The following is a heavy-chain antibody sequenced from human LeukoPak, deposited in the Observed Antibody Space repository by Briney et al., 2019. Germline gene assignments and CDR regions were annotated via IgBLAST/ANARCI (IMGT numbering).Heavy chain of an antibody. CDR1: GFIFSSAW. CDR2: IKNKTNGGTT. D-gene: IGHD6-19*01. CDR3: AKDPAGYSSGWVVY. Sequence: GGSLRLSCAASGFIFSSAWMTWVRQAPGKGLEWVGHIKNKTNGGTTDYAAPVKGRFIISRDDSKNTLYLQMNSLRAEDTAVYYCAKDPAGYSSGWVVYWGQGTLVTVSS. J-gene: IGHJ4*02. V-gene: IGHV3-15*01.